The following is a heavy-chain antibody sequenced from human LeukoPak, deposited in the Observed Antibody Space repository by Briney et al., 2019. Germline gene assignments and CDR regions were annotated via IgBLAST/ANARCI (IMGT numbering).Heavy chain of an antibody. J-gene: IGHJ2*01. CDR3: AKSRHCSGGSCYLWGYFDL. CDR2: VSSSADST. V-gene: IGHV3-23*01. CDR1: GFTFSQYA. D-gene: IGHD2-15*01. Sequence: SGGSLRLSCVASGFTFSQYAMNWVRQAPGKGPEWVSVVSSSADSTYYADSVKGRFTVSRDSPKNTLSLQMDSLRAEDTAMYYCAKSRHCSGGSCYLWGYFDLWGLGTLVTVSS.